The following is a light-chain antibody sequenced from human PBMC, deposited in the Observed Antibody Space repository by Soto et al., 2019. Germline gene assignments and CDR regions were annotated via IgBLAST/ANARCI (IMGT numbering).Light chain of an antibody. Sequence: QSVLTQPASVSGSPGQSITISRTGTSSDVGSYNLVSWYQQHPGKAPKLMIYEGSKRPSGVSNRFSGSKSGNTASLTISGLQAEDEADYYCCSYAGSSGYVFGTGTKVTVL. CDR1: SSDVGSYNL. J-gene: IGLJ1*01. CDR3: CSYAGSSGYV. V-gene: IGLV2-23*01. CDR2: EGS.